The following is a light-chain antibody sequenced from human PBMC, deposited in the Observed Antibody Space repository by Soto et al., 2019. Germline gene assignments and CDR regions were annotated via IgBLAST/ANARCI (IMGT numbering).Light chain of an antibody. CDR3: CSYAGYFWV. Sequence: QSVLAQPRSVSGSPGQSVTISCTGTSSDVGAYNYVSWYQHHPGKAPKLMIYDVTKRPSGVPGRFSGSKSGDTASLTISGLQAEDEADYYCCSYAGYFWVFGGGTKVTVL. J-gene: IGLJ3*02. V-gene: IGLV2-11*01. CDR1: SSDVGAYNY. CDR2: DVT.